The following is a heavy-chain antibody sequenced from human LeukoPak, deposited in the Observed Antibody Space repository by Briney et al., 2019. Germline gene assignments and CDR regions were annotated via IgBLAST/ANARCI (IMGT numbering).Heavy chain of an antibody. J-gene: IGHJ3*02. CDR2: ISGSGGRT. D-gene: IGHD5-12*01. Sequence: TGGSLRLSWAVSGFSFSSYAMSWVRQAPGKGLEWVSAISGSGGRTYYAHSVKGRFTISRDSSKNTLYLQMNSLRAEDTAIYYCAKDLVATIHEGYDIWGQGTMVTVSS. CDR1: GFSFSSYA. CDR3: AKDLVATIHEGYDI. V-gene: IGHV3-23*01.